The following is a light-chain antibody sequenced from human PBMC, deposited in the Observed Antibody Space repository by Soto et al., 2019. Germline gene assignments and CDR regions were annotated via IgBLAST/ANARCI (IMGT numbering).Light chain of an antibody. Sequence: QSVLTQPPSVSAAPGQKVTISCSGTSSNIGSDYVSWYQKVPGTAPKLLIYENDKRPSGISDRFSGSKSGTSATLGITGLLTGDEGDYYCETWDTSLSGFWVFGGGTKVTVL. CDR3: ETWDTSLSGFWV. V-gene: IGLV1-51*01. CDR2: END. J-gene: IGLJ3*02. CDR1: SSNIGSDY.